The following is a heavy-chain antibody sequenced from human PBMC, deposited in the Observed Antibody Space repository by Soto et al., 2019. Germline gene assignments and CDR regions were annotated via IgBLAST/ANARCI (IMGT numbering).Heavy chain of an antibody. J-gene: IGHJ3*02. CDR2: SRNKAKKYTT. CDR1: GFRFSDHY. D-gene: IGHD3-3*02. CDR3: ARISASVSNAFDI. Sequence: PGGSLRLSCVGSGFRFSDHYMDWVRQAPGKGLEWVGRSRNKAKKYTTEYAASVKGRFTISRDDSKNSLYLQMNSLKTEDTAVYYCARISASVSNAFDIWGQRTMVTVSS. V-gene: IGHV3-72*01.